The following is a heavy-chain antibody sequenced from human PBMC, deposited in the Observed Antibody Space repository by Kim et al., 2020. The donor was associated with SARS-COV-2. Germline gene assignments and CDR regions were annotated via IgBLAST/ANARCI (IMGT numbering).Heavy chain of an antibody. CDR1: GGSISSYY. CDR2: IYYSGST. CDR3: ARSYSSSFYYYYYMDV. D-gene: IGHD6-6*01. V-gene: IGHV4-59*01. Sequence: SETLSLTCTVSGGSISSYYWSWIRQPPGKGLEWIGSIYYSGSTNYNPSLKSRVTISVDTSKNQFSLKLSSVTAADTAVYYFARSYSSSFYYYYYMDVWGKGTTVTVSS. J-gene: IGHJ6*03.